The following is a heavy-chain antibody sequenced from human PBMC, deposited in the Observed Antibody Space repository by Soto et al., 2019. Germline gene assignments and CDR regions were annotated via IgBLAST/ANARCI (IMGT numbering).Heavy chain of an antibody. CDR1: GVSISNSSYY. CDR3: ARHGSN. CDR2: IYYSGIT. Sequence: LSLTCTVSGVSISNSSYYWGWIRRPPGKGLEWIGTIYYSGITYYNPSLKSRVTISVDTSKNQFSLKLTSVTAADTAVYYCARHGSNWGQGTLVTVSS. J-gene: IGHJ4*02. V-gene: IGHV4-39*01.